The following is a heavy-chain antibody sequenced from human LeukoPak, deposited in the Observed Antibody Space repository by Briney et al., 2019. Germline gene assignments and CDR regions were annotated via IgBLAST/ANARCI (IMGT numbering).Heavy chain of an antibody. V-gene: IGHV3-53*01. CDR2: IYSGGDT. CDR1: GFTVTNYY. D-gene: IGHD1-26*01. CDR3: ARGSRSGSLTYAFDI. J-gene: IGHJ3*02. Sequence: GGSLRLSCAASGFTVTNYYMTWVRQASGTGLECVSVIYSGGDTYYADSVKGRFTISRDNSKNTLYLQMNSLRAEDTAVYYCARGSRSGSLTYAFDIWGQGTMVTVSS.